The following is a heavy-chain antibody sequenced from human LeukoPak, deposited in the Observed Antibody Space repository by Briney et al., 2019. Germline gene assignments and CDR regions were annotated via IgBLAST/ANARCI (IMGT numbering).Heavy chain of an antibody. D-gene: IGHD7-27*01. CDR1: GFTFSSYA. CDR3: ARVIGNNWGSGYVTGDDY. J-gene: IGHJ4*02. V-gene: IGHV3-23*01. CDR2: ISGSGGST. Sequence: GGSLRLSCAASGFTFSSYAMSWVRQAPGKGLEWVSAISGSGGSTYYADSVKGRFTISRDNSKNTLYLQMNSLRVEDTAVYYCARVIGNNWGSGYVTGDDYWGQGTLVTVSS.